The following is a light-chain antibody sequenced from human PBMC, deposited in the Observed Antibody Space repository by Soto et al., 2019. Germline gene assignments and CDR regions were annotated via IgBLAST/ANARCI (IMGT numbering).Light chain of an antibody. Sequence: EIVLTQSPGTLSLSPGEGATLSCRASQSVSSGYLAWYQQKPGQTPRLLIYGASSRTTGTPDRFSGSGSGTDFTLTISRLEPEDFAVYYCQHYGISPPGTIGGGTKVEIK. CDR1: QSVSSGY. CDR3: QHYGISPPGT. CDR2: GAS. J-gene: IGKJ4*01. V-gene: IGKV3-20*01.